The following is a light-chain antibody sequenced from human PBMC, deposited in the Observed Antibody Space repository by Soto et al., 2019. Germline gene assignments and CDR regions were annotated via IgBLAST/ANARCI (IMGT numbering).Light chain of an antibody. V-gene: IGKV3-11*01. CDR3: QQCSNWPRT. J-gene: IGKJ1*01. CDR1: QNISNY. CDR2: DVS. Sequence: IELPQSPDTPSLVPWKMAXXSCRASQNISNYLIWYQQKPGQAPRLLIYDVSNRATGIPARFSGSGSGTDFTLTISSLEPEDFAVYYCQQCSNWPRTFGQGTKV.